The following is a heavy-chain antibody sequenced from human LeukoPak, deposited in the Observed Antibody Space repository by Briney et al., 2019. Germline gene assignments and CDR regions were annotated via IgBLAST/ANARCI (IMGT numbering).Heavy chain of an antibody. J-gene: IGHJ4*02. Sequence: PGGSLRLSRAASGFTFSNAWMSWVRQAPGKGLEWVGRIKSKTDGGTTDYAAPVKGRFTISRDDSKNTLYLQMNSLKTEDTAVYYCTTEGIVVVVAATSYWGQGTLVTVSS. CDR2: IKSKTDGGTT. V-gene: IGHV3-15*01. CDR1: GFTFSNAW. CDR3: TTEGIVVVVAATSY. D-gene: IGHD2-15*01.